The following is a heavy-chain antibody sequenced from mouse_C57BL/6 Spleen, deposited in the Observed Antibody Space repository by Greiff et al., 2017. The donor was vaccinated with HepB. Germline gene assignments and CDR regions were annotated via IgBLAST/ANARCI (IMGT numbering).Heavy chain of an antibody. CDR3: VKPPYAYWYFDV. V-gene: IGHV1-81*01. Sequence: VQLQQSGAELARPGASVKLSCKASGYTFTSYGISWVKQRTGQGLEWIGEIYPRSGNTYYNEKFKGKATLTADKSSSPAYMELRSLTSEDSAVYFCVKPPYAYWYFDVWGTGTTVTVSS. CDR1: GYTFTSYG. CDR2: IYPRSGNT. J-gene: IGHJ1*03. D-gene: IGHD1-1*01.